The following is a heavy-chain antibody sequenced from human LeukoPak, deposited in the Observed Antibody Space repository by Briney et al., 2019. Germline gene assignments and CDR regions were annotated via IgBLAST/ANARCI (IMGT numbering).Heavy chain of an antibody. D-gene: IGHD6-19*01. CDR3: ARKLTAVAGYFDC. CDR1: GDSISSSHW. V-gene: IGHV4-4*02. CDR2: IHESGST. J-gene: IGHJ4*02. Sequence: SGTLSLTCAVSGDSISSSHWWSWVRQPPGKGLEWIGEIHESGSTNYNPSLKSRVTISVVKFKNQFSLKLSSVTAADTAVYYCARKLTAVAGYFDCWGQGTLVTVSS.